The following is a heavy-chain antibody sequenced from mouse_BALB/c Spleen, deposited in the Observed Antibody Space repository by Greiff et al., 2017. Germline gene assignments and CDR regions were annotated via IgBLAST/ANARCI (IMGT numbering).Heavy chain of an antibody. J-gene: IGHJ3*01. CDR1: GFTFTDYY. CDR2: IRNKANGYTT. CDR3: ARSGYYDCDGTWIAY. D-gene: IGHD2-4*01. V-gene: IGHV7-3*02. Sequence: EVKLVESGGGLVQPGGSLRLSCATSGFTFTDYYMSWVRQPPGKALEWLGFIRNKANGYTTAYSASVKGRFTISRDKSQSILYLQMNTLRAEDSATYYGARSGYYDCDGTWIAYWGQGTLVTVSA.